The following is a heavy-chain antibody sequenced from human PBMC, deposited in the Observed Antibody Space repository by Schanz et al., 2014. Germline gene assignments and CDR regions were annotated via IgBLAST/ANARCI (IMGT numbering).Heavy chain of an antibody. J-gene: IGHJ4*02. CDR2: ISYDGSFE. Sequence: VKLVESGGGLVQPGGSLRLSCGASGFTFSDYGTHWVRQAPGKGLEWVAFISYDGSFEDYLDSVKGRFTISRDNSKNTLYLQMSSLRGEDTAVYYCAKDLEPQCGGDCPLTWGQGTLVTVSS. CDR1: GFTFSDYG. D-gene: IGHD2-21*02. CDR3: AKDLEPQCGGDCPLT. V-gene: IGHV3-30*18.